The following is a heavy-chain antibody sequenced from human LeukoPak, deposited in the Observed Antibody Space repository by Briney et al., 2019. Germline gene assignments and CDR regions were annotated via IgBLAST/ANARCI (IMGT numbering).Heavy chain of an antibody. CDR2: ISSSSSTI. V-gene: IGHV3-48*01. D-gene: IGHD3-10*01. J-gene: IGHJ4*02. Sequence: PGGSLRLSCAASGFTFSSYSMNWVRQAPGKGLEWVSYISSSSSTIYYADSVKGRFTISRDNSKNTLYLQMNSLRAEDTAVYYCAKEYYYGSGSCFDYWGQGTLVTVSS. CDR1: GFTFSSYS. CDR3: AKEYYYGSGSCFDY.